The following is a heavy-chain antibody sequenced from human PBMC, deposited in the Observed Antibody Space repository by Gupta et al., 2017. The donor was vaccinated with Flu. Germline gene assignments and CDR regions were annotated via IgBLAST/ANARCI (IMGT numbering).Heavy chain of an antibody. CDR3: ARDQIAVAGTEYFQH. V-gene: IGHV3-48*02. D-gene: IGHD6-19*01. CDR2: ISSSSSTI. CDR1: GFPFSSYS. Sequence: EVQLVESGGGLVQPGGSLRLSCAASGFPFSSYSMNWVRQAPGKGLEWVSYISSSSSTIYYADSVKGRFTISRDNAKNSLYLQMNSLRDEDTAVYYCARDQIAVAGTEYFQHWGQGTLVTVSS. J-gene: IGHJ1*01.